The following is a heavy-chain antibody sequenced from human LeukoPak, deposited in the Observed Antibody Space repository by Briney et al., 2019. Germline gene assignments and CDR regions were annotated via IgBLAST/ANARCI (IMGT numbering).Heavy chain of an antibody. V-gene: IGHV3-64*01. D-gene: IGHD6-19*01. Sequence: GGSLRLSCAASGFTFSSYAMHWVRKAPGKGLEYFSAISSNGGSTYYANSVKGRFTISRDNSKNSLYLQMNSLRAEGTALYYCAKASYSSGWAHFDYWGQGTLVTVSS. CDR1: GFTFSSYA. J-gene: IGHJ4*02. CDR3: AKASYSSGWAHFDY. CDR2: ISSNGGST.